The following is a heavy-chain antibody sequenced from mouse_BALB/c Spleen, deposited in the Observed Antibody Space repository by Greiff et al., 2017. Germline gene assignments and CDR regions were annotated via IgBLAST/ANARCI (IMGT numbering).Heavy chain of an antibody. J-gene: IGHJ4*01. CDR1: GFTFSSYG. Sequence: EVQVVESGGDLVKPGGSLKLSCAASGFTFSSYGMSWVRQTPDKRLEWVATISSGGSYTYYPDSVKGRFTISRDNAKNTLYLQMSSLKSEDTAMYYCARHGWQSPNYAMDYWGQGISVTVSS. D-gene: IGHD2-3*01. CDR2: ISSGGSYT. V-gene: IGHV5-6*01. CDR3: ARHGWQSPNYAMDY.